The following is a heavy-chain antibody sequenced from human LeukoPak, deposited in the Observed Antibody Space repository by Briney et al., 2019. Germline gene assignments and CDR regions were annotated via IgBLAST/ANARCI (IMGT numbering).Heavy chain of an antibody. V-gene: IGHV3-23*01. CDR3: AKVGWSEEAYYFDY. CDR2: ISGSGGST. J-gene: IGHJ4*02. D-gene: IGHD6-19*01. Sequence: AGGSLRLSCAASEFTFSSYAMSWVRQAPGKGLEWVSAISGSGGSTYYADSVKGRFTISRDNSKNTLYLQMNSLRAEDTAVYYCAKVGWSEEAYYFDYWGQGTLVTVSS. CDR1: EFTFSSYA.